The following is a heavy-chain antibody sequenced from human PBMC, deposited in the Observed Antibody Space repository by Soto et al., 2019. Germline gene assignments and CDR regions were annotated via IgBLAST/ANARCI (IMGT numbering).Heavy chain of an antibody. D-gene: IGHD6-13*01. J-gene: IGHJ4*02. CDR3: VFRHLEAADTLQSLLYFGF. CDR2: ITKSGDST. V-gene: IGHV3-23*01. CDR1: GFTFRDYG. Sequence: EVQLLESGGGLVQPGGSLRLSCAASGFTFRDYGMSWVRQTPGKGLEWVSLITKSGDSTYYADSVKGRFTISRDNSRSTLFVQMNSLRAEYTALSYCVFRHLEAADTLQSLLYFGFWGQGPLVTVPS.